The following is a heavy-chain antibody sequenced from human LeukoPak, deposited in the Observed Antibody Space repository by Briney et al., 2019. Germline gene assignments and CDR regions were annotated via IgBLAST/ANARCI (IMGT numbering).Heavy chain of an antibody. CDR3: AREGRVAGTIVYYYYYYGMDV. CDR1: GYTFTSYG. J-gene: IGHJ6*02. CDR2: ISAYNGKT. V-gene: IGHV1-18*01. D-gene: IGHD6-19*01. Sequence: GASVKVSCKASGYTFTSYGISWVRQAPGQGLEWMGWISAYNGKTNYAQKLQGSVTMTTDTSTSTAYMELRSLRSDDAAVYYCAREGRVAGTIVYYYYYYGMDVWGQGTTVTVS.